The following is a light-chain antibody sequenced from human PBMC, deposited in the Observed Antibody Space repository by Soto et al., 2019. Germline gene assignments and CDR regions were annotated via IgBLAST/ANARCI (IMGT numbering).Light chain of an antibody. J-gene: IGKJ2*01. CDR3: LQYTHWPQT. V-gene: IGKV2-30*01. CDR2: YVS. Sequence: VITQPPLSLRGVLGQKASLSSRAIQRVVYRNGNTFLDWFFQRPGQSPRRLIYYVSNRDFGVPDRFSGSGSGTDFTLHISRVEAEDVGVYYCLQYTHWPQTFGKWTKVYIK. CDR1: QRVVYRNGNTF.